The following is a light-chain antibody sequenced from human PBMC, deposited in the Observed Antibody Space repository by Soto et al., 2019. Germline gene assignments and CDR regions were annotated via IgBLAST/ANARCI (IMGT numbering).Light chain of an antibody. V-gene: IGKV3-15*01. J-gene: IGKJ1*01. CDR2: GAS. CDR1: QSVSSN. Sequence: EIVMTQSPATLSVSPGERATLSCRASQSVSSNLAWYQQKPGQAPRLLIYGASTRATGIPARFSGSGSGTDFTLTISRLEPEDFAVYYCHQYGSSRTFGQGTKVDIK. CDR3: HQYGSSRT.